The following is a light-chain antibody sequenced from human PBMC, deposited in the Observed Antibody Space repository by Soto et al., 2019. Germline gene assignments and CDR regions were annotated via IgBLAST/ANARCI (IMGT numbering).Light chain of an antibody. Sequence: DIQMTQSPSSLSASVGDRVTITCRASQDISVYLAWYQQKPGKVPKLLIYSASTLQSGVPSRFSGSGSGTDFTLTISSLKPEDVATYYCQKFNTAPLTCGQGTRLESK. CDR2: SAS. J-gene: IGKJ5*01. CDR1: QDISVY. V-gene: IGKV1-27*01. CDR3: QKFNTAPLT.